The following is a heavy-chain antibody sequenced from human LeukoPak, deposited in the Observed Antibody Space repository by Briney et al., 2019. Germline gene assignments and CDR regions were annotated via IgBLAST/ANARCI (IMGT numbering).Heavy chain of an antibody. CDR2: IYTSGST. CDR3: ARDRSVALDY. V-gene: IGHV4-61*02. CDR1: GGSISSGSYY. J-gene: IGHJ4*02. Sequence: SETLSLTCTVSGGSISSGSYYWSWIRQPAGKGLEWIGRIYTSGSTNYNPSLKSRVTMSVDTSKNQFSLKLSSVTAADTAVYYCARDRSVALDYWGQGTLVTVSS. D-gene: IGHD6-19*01.